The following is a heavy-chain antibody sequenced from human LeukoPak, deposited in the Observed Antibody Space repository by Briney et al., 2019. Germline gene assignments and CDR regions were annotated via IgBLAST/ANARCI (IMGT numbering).Heavy chain of an antibody. Sequence: SGGSLRLSCAASGFTFSNAWMDWVRQAPGKGPEWVGRIKSKTDGGTTDYAAPVKGRFTISRDDSKNTLYLQMNSLKTEDTAVYYCTTDPPGLKDYGDFDYWGQGTLVTVSS. CDR2: IKSKTDGGTT. V-gene: IGHV3-15*07. D-gene: IGHD4-17*01. CDR1: GFTFSNAW. CDR3: TTDPPGLKDYGDFDY. J-gene: IGHJ4*02.